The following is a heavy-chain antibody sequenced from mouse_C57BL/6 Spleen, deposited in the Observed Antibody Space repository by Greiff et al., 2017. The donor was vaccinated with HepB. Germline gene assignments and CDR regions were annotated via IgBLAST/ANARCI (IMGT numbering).Heavy chain of an antibody. CDR2: INPGSGGT. Sequence: VQLQQSGAELVRPGTSVKVSCKASGYAFTNYLIEGVKQRPGQGLEWIGVINPGSGGTNYNEKFKGKATLTADKSSITAYSQLSSLTSEDAAVYFCASTKYYDDDGDYWGQGTTLTVSS. CDR3: ASTKYYDDDGDY. D-gene: IGHD2-4*01. V-gene: IGHV1-54*01. CDR1: GYAFTNYL. J-gene: IGHJ2*01.